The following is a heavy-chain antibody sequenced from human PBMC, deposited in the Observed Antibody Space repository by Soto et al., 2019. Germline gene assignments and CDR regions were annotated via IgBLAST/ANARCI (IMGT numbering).Heavy chain of an antibody. J-gene: IGHJ6*02. CDR3: ARDRYGGRRVHYGMDV. CDR2: IIPIFGTA. Sequence: QVQLVQSGAEVKKPGSSVKVSCNASGGTFSSYAISWVRQAPGQGLEWMGGIIPIFGTANYAQKFQGRVTITADESTSTAYMELSSLRSEDTAVYYCARDRYGGRRVHYGMDVWGQGTTVTVSS. V-gene: IGHV1-69*01. CDR1: GGTFSSYA. D-gene: IGHD4-17*01.